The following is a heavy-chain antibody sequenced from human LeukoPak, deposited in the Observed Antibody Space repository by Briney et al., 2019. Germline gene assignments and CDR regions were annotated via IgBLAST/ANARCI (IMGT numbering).Heavy chain of an antibody. CDR2: IYYSGST. V-gene: IGHV4-39*01. J-gene: IGHJ4*02. Sequence: SETLSLTCTVSGGSISSSSYYWGWIRQPPGKGLEWIVNIYYSGSTYYNPSLKSRVIISVDTSKNQFSLKLSSVTAADTAVYYCARLGAAAGRFDYWGQGTLVTVSS. D-gene: IGHD6-13*01. CDR1: GGSISSSSYY. CDR3: ARLGAAAGRFDY.